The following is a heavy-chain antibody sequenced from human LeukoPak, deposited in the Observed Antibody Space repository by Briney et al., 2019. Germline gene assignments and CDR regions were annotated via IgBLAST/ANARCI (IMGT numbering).Heavy chain of an antibody. D-gene: IGHD3-22*01. CDR1: GFTFSSHW. J-gene: IGHJ3*02. CDR2: INSDGSST. V-gene: IGHV3-74*01. Sequence: GGSLRLSCAASGFTFSSHWMHWVRQAPGEGLVWVSRINSDGSSTNYADSVKGRFTISRDNAKNTLYLQMNSLRAEDTAVYYCARDSGLYDSSGYDGFDIWGQGTMVTVSS. CDR3: ARDSGLYDSSGYDGFDI.